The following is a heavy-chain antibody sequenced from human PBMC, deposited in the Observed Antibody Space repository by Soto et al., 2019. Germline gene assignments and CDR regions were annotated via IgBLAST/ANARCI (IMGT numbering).Heavy chain of an antibody. Sequence: SETLSLTCTVSGGSISSYYWSWIRQPPGKGLEWIGYIYYSGSTNYNPSLKSRVTISVDTSKNQFSLKLSSVTAADTAVYYCARNAGYCSGGSCYNWFDPWGQGTLVTVSS. CDR2: IYYSGST. CDR1: GGSISSYY. V-gene: IGHV4-59*01. D-gene: IGHD2-15*01. CDR3: ARNAGYCSGGSCYNWFDP. J-gene: IGHJ5*02.